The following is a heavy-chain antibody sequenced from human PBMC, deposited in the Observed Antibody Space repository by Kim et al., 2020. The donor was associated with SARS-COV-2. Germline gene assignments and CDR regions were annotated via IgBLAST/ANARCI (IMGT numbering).Heavy chain of an antibody. CDR3: ARTSSTFKFPT. D-gene: IGHD6-6*01. J-gene: IGHJ5*02. V-gene: IGHV3-30*07. Sequence: YYAASVKGRFTISSDNSKNTLFLQMSSLRAADTAIYYCARTSSTFKFPTWGQGTLVTVSS.